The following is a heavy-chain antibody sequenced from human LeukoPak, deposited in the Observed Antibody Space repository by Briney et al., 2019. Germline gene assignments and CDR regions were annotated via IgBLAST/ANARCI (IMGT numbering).Heavy chain of an antibody. V-gene: IGHV3-11*04. J-gene: IGHJ4*02. D-gene: IGHD3-22*01. CDR2: ISTSGSTI. CDR1: GFTFSDYY. Sequence: GGSLRLSYAASGFTFSDYYMSWIGQSPGNGLEWVSYISTSGSTIYYADSVKGRFTVSRDNAKNSLFLQMNSLRAEDTAVYYCARVVSENSGYQGYWGQGTLVTVSS. CDR3: ARVVSENSGYQGY.